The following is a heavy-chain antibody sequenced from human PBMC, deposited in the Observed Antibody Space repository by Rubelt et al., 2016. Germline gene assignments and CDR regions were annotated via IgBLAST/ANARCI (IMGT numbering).Heavy chain of an antibody. Sequence: QAPGKGLEWVSYISSSSSTLYYADSVKGRFTISRDNAKNSLYLQMNSLRAEDTAVYYCARALRLENFDYWGQGTLVTVSS. D-gene: IGHD5-24*01. CDR3: ARALRLENFDY. J-gene: IGHJ4*02. CDR2: ISSSSSTL. V-gene: IGHV3-48*04.